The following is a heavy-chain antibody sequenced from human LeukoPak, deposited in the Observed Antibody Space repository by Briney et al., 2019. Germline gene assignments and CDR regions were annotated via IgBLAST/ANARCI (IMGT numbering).Heavy chain of an antibody. Sequence: GGSLRLSCEASGFSFSTFTMNWVRQAPGKGLEWVSSISSSSSYIYYADSVKGRFTISRDNAKNSLFLQMNSLRAEDTAVYYCARGLGWLHSWGQGTLVTVSS. J-gene: IGHJ5*02. CDR2: ISSSSSYI. D-gene: IGHD3/OR15-3a*01. V-gene: IGHV3-21*01. CDR1: GFSFSTFT. CDR3: ARGLGWLHS.